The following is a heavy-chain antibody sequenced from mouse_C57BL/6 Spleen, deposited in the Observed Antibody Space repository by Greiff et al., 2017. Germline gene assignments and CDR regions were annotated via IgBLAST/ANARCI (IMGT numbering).Heavy chain of an antibody. Sequence: EVKLVESGTVLARPGASVKMSCKTSGYTFTSYWMHWVKQRPGQGLEWIWAIYPGNSDTSYNQKFKGKAKLTAVTSASTAYMELSSLTNEDSAVYYCTRSGTALPTRNYWGQGTTLTVSS. CDR3: TRSGTALPTRNY. J-gene: IGHJ2*01. CDR1: GYTFTSYW. CDR2: IYPGNSDT. V-gene: IGHV1-5*01. D-gene: IGHD5-5*01.